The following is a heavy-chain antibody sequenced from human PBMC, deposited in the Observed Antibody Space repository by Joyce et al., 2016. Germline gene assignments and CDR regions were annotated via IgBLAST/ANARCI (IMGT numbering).Heavy chain of an antibody. J-gene: IGHJ3*02. D-gene: IGHD2-21*01. V-gene: IGHV4-34*01. Sequence: QVQLQQWGAGLLKPSETLSLTCGVYGGSLSGFYWSWIRQPPGKGLQWLGEINHSGGTNYNPSLKSRLTSSVDTSKNQVSLRLRSVTAADTGIYYCAMGVCVGASCHGAFNIWGQGTMVTVSS. CDR2: INHSGGT. CDR1: GGSLSGFY. CDR3: AMGVCVGASCHGAFNI.